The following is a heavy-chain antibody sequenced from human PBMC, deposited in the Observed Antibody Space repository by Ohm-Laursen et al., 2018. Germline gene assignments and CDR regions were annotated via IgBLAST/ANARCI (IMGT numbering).Heavy chain of an antibody. CDR2: IIPIFGTA. CDR1: GGTFSSYA. D-gene: IGHD4-17*01. J-gene: IGHJ6*02. V-gene: IGHV1-69*06. Sequence: SVKVSCKASGGTFSSYAISWVRQAPGQGLEWMGGIIPIFGTANYAQKFQGRVTITADKSTSTAYMELSSLRSEDTAVYYCAREGYGDYFMDVWGQGTAVTVSS. CDR3: AREGYGDYFMDV.